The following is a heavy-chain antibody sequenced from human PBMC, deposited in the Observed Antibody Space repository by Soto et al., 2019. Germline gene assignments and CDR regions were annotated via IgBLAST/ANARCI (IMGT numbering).Heavy chain of an antibody. J-gene: IGHJ5*02. V-gene: IGHV1-18*01. CDR3: ARGSYGLHWFDP. CDR1: GYTFTSYA. Sequence: ASVKVSCKASGYTFTSYAISWVRQAPGQGPEWLGWISAYNGNTNYAQSLQGRVTVTTDTSTSTAYMELRSLRSDDTAVYYCARGSYGLHWFDPWGQGTLVTVSS. D-gene: IGHD5-18*01. CDR2: ISAYNGNT.